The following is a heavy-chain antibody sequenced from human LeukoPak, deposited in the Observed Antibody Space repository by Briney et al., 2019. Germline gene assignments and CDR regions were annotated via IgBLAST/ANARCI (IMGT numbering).Heavy chain of an antibody. D-gene: IGHD3-22*01. Sequence: GESLKVSCKGSGYSFSTYWIGWVRQMPGKGLELMGIIYPGDSDTTYSPSFQGQVTISVDKSISTAYLQWSSLKVSDTGMYYCASKTSYYDSSLEHSWGQGTLVTVSS. J-gene: IGHJ4*02. CDR2: IYPGDSDT. V-gene: IGHV5-51*01. CDR3: ASKTSYYDSSLEHS. CDR1: GYSFSTYW.